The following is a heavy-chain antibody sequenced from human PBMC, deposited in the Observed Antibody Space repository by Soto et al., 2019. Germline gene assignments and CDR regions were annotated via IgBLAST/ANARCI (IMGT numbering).Heavy chain of an antibody. V-gene: IGHV1-46*01. J-gene: IGHJ1*01. CDR1: GNIFTAYS. CDR3: AREENCSDGICYSEYFQR. Sequence: QVQLVQSGAEEKKPGASVKASCKASGNIFTAYSMRWVRQAPGQGLVWMDVVNPSSGSTNYAQKFQGRIAMTMDMSTWTVSMDLSTLTSEDTAVYYCAREENCSDGICYSEYFQRWGQGTLVTVSS. D-gene: IGHD2-15*01. CDR2: VNPSSGST.